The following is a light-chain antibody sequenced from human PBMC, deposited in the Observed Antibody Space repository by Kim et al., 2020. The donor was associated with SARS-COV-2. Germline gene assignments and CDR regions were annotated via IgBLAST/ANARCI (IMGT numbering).Light chain of an antibody. Sequence: PGQRGTTSCSGSTSNIGSNYVSWYQQLPGTAPKRLIYSNNRRPSGVPDRFSGSKSGTSASLAISGLRSEDEADYYCAAWDDSLSVVFGGGTQLTVL. CDR3: AAWDDSLSVV. J-gene: IGLJ2*01. V-gene: IGLV1-47*02. CDR2: SNN. CDR1: TSNIGSNY.